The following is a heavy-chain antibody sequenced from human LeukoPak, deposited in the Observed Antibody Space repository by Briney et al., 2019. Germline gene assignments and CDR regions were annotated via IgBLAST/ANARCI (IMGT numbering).Heavy chain of an antibody. D-gene: IGHD1-26*01. CDR3: ARQISHSGSYPDDAFDI. CDR2: IYPGDSDT. Sequence: GESLKISCKGSGYSFTSYWIGWVRQMPGKGLEWMGIIYPGDSDTRYSPSFQGQVTISADKSTSTAYLQWSSLKASDTAMYYCARQISHSGSYPDDAFDIWGQGTMVTVSS. J-gene: IGHJ3*02. CDR1: GYSFTSYW. V-gene: IGHV5-51*01.